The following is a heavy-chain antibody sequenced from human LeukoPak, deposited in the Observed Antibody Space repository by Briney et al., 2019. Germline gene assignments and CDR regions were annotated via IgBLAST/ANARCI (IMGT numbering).Heavy chain of an antibody. CDR2: IKSDGSST. Sequence: GGSLRLSCAASGFTFSSYWMHWVRQAPGRGLVWVSRIKSDGSSTSHADSVKGRFTIARDNAKNTLYLQMNSLRDEDTAVYYCARAVSSSGSHYDYWGQGTLVTVSS. D-gene: IGHD3-10*01. CDR3: ARAVSSSGSHYDY. CDR1: GFTFSSYW. J-gene: IGHJ4*02. V-gene: IGHV3-74*01.